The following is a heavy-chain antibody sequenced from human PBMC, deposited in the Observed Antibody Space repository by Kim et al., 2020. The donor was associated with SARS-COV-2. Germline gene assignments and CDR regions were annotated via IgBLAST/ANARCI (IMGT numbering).Heavy chain of an antibody. J-gene: IGHJ6*01. CDR1: GVSFSGYS. CDR3: ARVSGSGALSIVGYLYYY. V-gene: IGHV4-34*01. D-gene: IGHD2-15*01. Sequence: SETLSLTCTVYGVSFSGYSWCWIRHPPGTGLELMGDINHSESTNSNPSLTLQVTISVDTSTNQFSLTLSPVTAADTAVSYCARVSGSGALSIVGYLYYY. CDR2: INHSEST.